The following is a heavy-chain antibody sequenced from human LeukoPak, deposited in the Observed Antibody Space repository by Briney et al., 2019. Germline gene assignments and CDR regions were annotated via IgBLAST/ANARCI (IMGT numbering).Heavy chain of an antibody. CDR2: ISGDGGST. CDR1: GFIFDDYA. V-gene: IGHV3-43*02. D-gene: IGHD6-19*01. CDR3: AKDILSEQWHDAFDI. Sequence: PGGSLRLSCAASGFIFDDYAMYWVRQAPGKGVEWVSLISGDGGSTYYADSVRGRFTISRDNSKNSLFLQMNSLRTEDTALYYCAKDILSEQWHDAFDIWGQGTMVTVSS. J-gene: IGHJ3*02.